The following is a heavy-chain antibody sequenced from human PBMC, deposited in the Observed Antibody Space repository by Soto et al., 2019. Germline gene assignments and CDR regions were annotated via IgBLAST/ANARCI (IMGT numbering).Heavy chain of an antibody. D-gene: IGHD1-26*01. Sequence: QVQLVQSGTEVKKPGSSVKVSCKTSGGSLSTNPISWVRQAPGQGLEWLGGTGSGTGPGNHAQQFQGRLTITANKSPGSLYMDLTTISAEDTALSYCAPRDSGCFRRSFDYLGQGALGSFSS. CDR1: GGSLSTNP. CDR3: APRDSGCFRRSFDY. V-gene: IGHV1-69*06. J-gene: IGHJ4*02. CDR2: TGSGTGPG.